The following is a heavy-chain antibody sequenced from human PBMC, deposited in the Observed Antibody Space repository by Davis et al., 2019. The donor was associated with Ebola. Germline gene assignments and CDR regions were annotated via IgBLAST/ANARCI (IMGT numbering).Heavy chain of an antibody. V-gene: IGHV3-7*03. D-gene: IGHD3-3*01. CDR3: AKERRFLEWLPDY. Sequence: GGSLRLSCAASGFTFSSYWMSWVRQAPGKGLEWVANIKQDGSEKYYVDSVKGRFTISRDNAKNSLYLQMNSLRAEDTAVYYCAKERRFLEWLPDYWGQGTLVTVSS. CDR2: IKQDGSEK. CDR1: GFTFSSYW. J-gene: IGHJ4*02.